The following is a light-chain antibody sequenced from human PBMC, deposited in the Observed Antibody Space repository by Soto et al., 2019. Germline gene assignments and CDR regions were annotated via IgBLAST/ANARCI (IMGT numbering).Light chain of an antibody. V-gene: IGKV3-20*01. CDR3: QQYGSSPYT. CDR1: QSVTSDY. CDR2: GAS. Sequence: IVLTQSPGTLSLSPGERATLSCRASQSVTSDYLAWYQQKPGQPVRLLIYGASNRATAIADRFSGSGSATDFTLTISRVDPEDFAVYYCQQYGSSPYTFGQGTRLDI. J-gene: IGKJ2*01.